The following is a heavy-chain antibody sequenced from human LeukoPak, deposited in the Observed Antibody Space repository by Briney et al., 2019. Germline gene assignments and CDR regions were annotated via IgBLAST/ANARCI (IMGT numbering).Heavy chain of an antibody. CDR2: ISAYNGNT. Sequence: ASVKVSCKASGYTFTSYGISWVRQAPGQGLEWMGWISAYNGNTNYAQKLQGRVTMTTDTSTSTAYMELRSLRSDDTAVYYCARDYLLWFGEFSYGYWGQGTLVTVSS. CDR3: ARDYLLWFGEFSYGY. CDR1: GYTFTSYG. J-gene: IGHJ4*02. V-gene: IGHV1-18*01. D-gene: IGHD3-10*01.